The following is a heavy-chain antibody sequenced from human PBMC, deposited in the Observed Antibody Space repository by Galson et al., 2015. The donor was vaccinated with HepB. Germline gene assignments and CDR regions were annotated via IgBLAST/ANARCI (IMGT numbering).Heavy chain of an antibody. CDR1: GYSFTSYW. J-gene: IGHJ6*02. CDR3: AINPYIAAPVYYYYYGMDV. V-gene: IGHV5-10-1*01. D-gene: IGHD6-13*01. Sequence: QSGAEVKKPGESLRISCKGSGYSFTSYWISWVRQMPGKGLEWMGRIDPSDSYTNYSPSFQGHVTISADKSISTAYLQWSSLKASDTAMYYCAINPYIAAPVYYYYYGMDVWGQGTTVTVSS. CDR2: IDPSDSYT.